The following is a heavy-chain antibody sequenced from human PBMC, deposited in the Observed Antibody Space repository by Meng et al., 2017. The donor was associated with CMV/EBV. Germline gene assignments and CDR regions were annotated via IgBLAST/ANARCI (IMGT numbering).Heavy chain of an antibody. J-gene: IGHJ5*02. Sequence: GESLKISCAASGFTFSSYAMSWVRQAPGKGLEWVSVIYSGGSSTYYADSVKGRFTISRDNSKNTLYLQMNSLRAEDTAVYYCAKGGISWYDPWGQGTLVTVSS. V-gene: IGHV3-23*03. CDR1: GFTFSSYA. CDR2: IYSGGSST. D-gene: IGHD2-2*01. CDR3: AKGGISWYDP.